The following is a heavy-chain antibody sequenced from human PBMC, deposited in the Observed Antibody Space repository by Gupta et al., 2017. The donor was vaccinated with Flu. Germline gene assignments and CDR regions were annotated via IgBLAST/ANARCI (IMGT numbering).Heavy chain of an antibody. J-gene: IGHJ6*03. D-gene: IGHD3-10*02. CDR1: GFTFSNFC. V-gene: IGHV3-74*01. Sequence: EEQGVESGGGSVEPGGYLRLSCAASGFTFSNFCISWVRHVPEQGLTWVARVSADGSDCIYADSVVGRFSISRDIANNIVYLEMSSLRADYTAVYYCARDPRFSMYYYYHYYMDVWGKGTTVTVSS. CDR3: ARDPRFSMYYYYHYYMDV. CDR2: VSADGSDC.